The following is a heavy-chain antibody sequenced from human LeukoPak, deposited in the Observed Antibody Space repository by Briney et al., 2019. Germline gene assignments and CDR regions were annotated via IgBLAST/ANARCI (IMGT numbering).Heavy chain of an antibody. CDR2: IIPIFGTA. D-gene: IGHD6-19*01. CDR1: GGTFSSYA. Sequence: ASVKVSCEASGGTFSSYAISWVRQAPGQGLEWMGGIIPIFGTANYAQKFQGRVTITADESTSTAYMELSSLRSEDTAVYYCARGERDSSGWYYFDYWGQGTLVTVSS. CDR3: ARGERDSSGWYYFDY. J-gene: IGHJ4*02. V-gene: IGHV1-69*13.